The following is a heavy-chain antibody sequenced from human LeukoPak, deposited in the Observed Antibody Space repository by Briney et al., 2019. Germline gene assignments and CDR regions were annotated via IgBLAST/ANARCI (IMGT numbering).Heavy chain of an antibody. Sequence: ASVKVSCKASGYTFTGYYMHWVRQAPGQGLEWMGWINPNSGGTNYAQKFQGWVTMTRDTSISTAYMELSRLRSDDTAVYYCARVVKWNCSGGSCYGTSTPFDYWGQGTLVTVSS. CDR3: ARVVKWNCSGGSCYGTSTPFDY. CDR1: GYTFTGYY. J-gene: IGHJ4*02. V-gene: IGHV1-2*04. D-gene: IGHD2-15*01. CDR2: INPNSGGT.